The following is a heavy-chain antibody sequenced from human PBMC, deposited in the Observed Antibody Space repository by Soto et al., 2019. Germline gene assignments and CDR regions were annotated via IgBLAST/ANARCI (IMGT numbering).Heavy chain of an antibody. J-gene: IGHJ5*02. D-gene: IGHD3-9*01. Sequence: SETLSLTCAVYGGSFSGYYWSWILQPPGKGLEWTGEINHSGSTNYNPSLKSRVTISVDTSKNQFSLKLSSVTAADTAVYYCAREGPPLRYFDRAAWFDPWGQGTLVTVS. CDR3: AREGPPLRYFDRAAWFDP. V-gene: IGHV4-34*01. CDR2: INHSGST. CDR1: GGSFSGYY.